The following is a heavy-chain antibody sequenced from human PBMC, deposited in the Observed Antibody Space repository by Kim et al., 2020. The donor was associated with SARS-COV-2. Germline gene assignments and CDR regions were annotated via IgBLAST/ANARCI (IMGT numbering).Heavy chain of an antibody. CDR2: KEDGSAK. V-gene: IGHV3-7*01. J-gene: IGHJ6*02. Sequence: KEDGSAKNYVDSVKGRFTIARDNAKNSLYLQMNGMRVEDTAVYYCARDWDVWGQGTTVTVSS. CDR3: ARDWDV.